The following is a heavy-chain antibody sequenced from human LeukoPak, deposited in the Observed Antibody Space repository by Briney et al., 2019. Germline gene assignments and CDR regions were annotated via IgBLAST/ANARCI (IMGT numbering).Heavy chain of an antibody. J-gene: IGHJ6*02. Sequence: GGSLRLSCAASGFTFNNYAMCWVLQAPGKGLEWVSTISGSGDSTNYADSVKGRFTIFRDNSKNTLYLQMNSLTAEDTAVYYCTKDLGSSSWRPPNYYGMDVWGQGTTVTVSS. CDR3: TKDLGSSSWRPPNYYGMDV. CDR1: GFTFNNYA. V-gene: IGHV3-23*01. D-gene: IGHD6-13*01. CDR2: ISGSGDST.